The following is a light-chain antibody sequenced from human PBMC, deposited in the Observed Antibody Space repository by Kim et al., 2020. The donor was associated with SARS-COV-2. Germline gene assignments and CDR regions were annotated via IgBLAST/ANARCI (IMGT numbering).Light chain of an antibody. Sequence: SVGDRVTITCRASQSISTFLNWYQQKPGKAPRLLIYAASTLQSGVPSRFSGSGSGTDFTLIISCLQPEDFATYYCQQSYSTPQITFGQGTRLDIK. CDR1: QSISTF. CDR2: AAS. CDR3: QQSYSTPQIT. J-gene: IGKJ5*01. V-gene: IGKV1-39*01.